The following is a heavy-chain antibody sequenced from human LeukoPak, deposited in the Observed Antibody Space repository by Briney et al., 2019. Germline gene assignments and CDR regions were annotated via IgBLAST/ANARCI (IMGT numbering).Heavy chain of an antibody. J-gene: IGHJ4*02. Sequence: GRSLRLSCAASDFTVSSNSMSWVRQAPGKGLEWVSVTYSSGSTHYADSVKGRFTISRDSSKNTLYLQMNSLRAEDTAVYYCATESYGGAWGQGTLVTVSS. CDR2: TYSSGST. CDR3: ATESYGGA. D-gene: IGHD1-26*01. CDR1: DFTVSSNS. V-gene: IGHV3-53*01.